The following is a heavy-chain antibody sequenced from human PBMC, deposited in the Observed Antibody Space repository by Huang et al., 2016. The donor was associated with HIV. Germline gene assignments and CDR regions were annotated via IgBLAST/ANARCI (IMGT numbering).Heavy chain of an antibody. J-gene: IGHJ5*02. CDR3: ASQPGP. CDR1: GFTFSNYW. V-gene: IGHV3-7*01. CDR2: IKQEGSET. Sequence: EVQLVESGGGLVQPGGALRLSCAASGFTFSNYWMRWVRQAPGKGLEWVVNIKQEGSETYYVDSENGRFTISRDNAKNSLYLQMDSLRAEDTAVYYCASQPGPWGQGTLVTVSS.